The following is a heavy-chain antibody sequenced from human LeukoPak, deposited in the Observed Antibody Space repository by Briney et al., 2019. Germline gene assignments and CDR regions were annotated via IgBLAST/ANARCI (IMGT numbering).Heavy chain of an antibody. V-gene: IGHV3-30*04. D-gene: IGHD3-16*01. CDR1: GFTFSKFA. Sequence: GGCLRLSYASTGFTFSKFAMHCVRRARGKGLEWVADVSYEGCYKYYAESAKGRFNIPRDNSKNRLYVEVNTLSAEDRRVYHCARAPRSGAAYHFDHWPQGPLVTVSS. J-gene: IGHJ4*02. CDR3: ARAPRSGAAYHFDH. CDR2: VSYEGCYK.